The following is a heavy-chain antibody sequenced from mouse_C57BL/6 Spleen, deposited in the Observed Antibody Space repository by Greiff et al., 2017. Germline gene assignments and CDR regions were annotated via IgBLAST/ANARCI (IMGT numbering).Heavy chain of an antibody. CDR2: ISSGSSTI. Sequence: EVKLVESGGGLVKPGGSLKLSCAASGFTFSDYGMHWVRQAPEKGLEWVAYISSGSSTIYYADTVKGRFTISRDKAKNTLFLQRTSLRAEDTSMYYCARFHYGRDSWGQVTTLAFSS. V-gene: IGHV5-17*01. CDR1: GFTFSDYG. J-gene: IGHJ2*01. CDR3: ARFHYGRDS. D-gene: IGHD1-1*01.